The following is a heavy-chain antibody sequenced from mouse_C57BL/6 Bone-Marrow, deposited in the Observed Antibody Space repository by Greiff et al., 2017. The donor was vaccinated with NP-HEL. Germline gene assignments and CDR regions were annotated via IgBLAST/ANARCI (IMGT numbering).Heavy chain of an antibody. V-gene: IGHV1-47*01. D-gene: IGHD1-1*01. CDR3: ERKGDYYGQVPYFDY. Sequence: QVQLQQSGAELVKPGASVKMSCKASGYTFTTYPIEWMKQNHGKSLEWIGNFHPYNDDTKYNEKFKGKATLTVEKSSSTVYLELSRLTSDDSAVYYCERKGDYYGQVPYFDYWGQGTTLTVSS. CDR1: GYTFTTYP. J-gene: IGHJ2*01. CDR2: FHPYNDDT.